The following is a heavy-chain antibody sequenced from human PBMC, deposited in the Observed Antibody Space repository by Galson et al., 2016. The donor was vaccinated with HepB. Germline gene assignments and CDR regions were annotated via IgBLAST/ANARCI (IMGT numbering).Heavy chain of an antibody. V-gene: IGHV3-30*09. CDR3: ASKSISRGFGY. CDR1: GFTFSRYD. J-gene: IGHJ4*02. CDR2: MSYDGSNK. D-gene: IGHD2-21*01. Sequence: SLRLSCAASGFTFSRYDMHWVRQAPGKGLEWVAGMSYDGSNKYYADSVKGRFAISRDNSKNTLYLQMNSLRGEDTAVFYCASKSISRGFGYWGQGTLVTVSS.